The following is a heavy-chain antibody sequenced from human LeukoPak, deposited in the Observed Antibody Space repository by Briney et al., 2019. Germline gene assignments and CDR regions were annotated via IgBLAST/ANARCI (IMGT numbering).Heavy chain of an antibody. D-gene: IGHD6-13*01. CDR2: IYHSGST. CDR1: GGSISSGGYY. J-gene: IGHJ3*02. CDR3: ARETQLDAFDI. V-gene: IGHV4-30-2*01. Sequence: SQTLSLTCTVSGGSISSGGYYWSWIRQPPGKGLEWIGYIYHSGSTYYNPSLKSRVTISVDRSKNQFSLKLSSVTAADTAVYYCARETQLDAFDIWGQGTMVTVSS.